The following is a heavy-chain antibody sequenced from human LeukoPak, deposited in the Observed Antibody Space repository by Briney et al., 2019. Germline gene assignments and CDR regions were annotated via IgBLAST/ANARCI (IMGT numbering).Heavy chain of an antibody. D-gene: IGHD3-3*01. CDR1: GYTFTSYD. V-gene: IGHV1-8*01. J-gene: IGHJ6*02. CDR2: MNPNSGNT. Sequence: ASVKVSCKASGYTFTSYDINWVRQATGQGLEWMGWMNPNSGNTGYARKFQGRVTMTRNTSISTAYMELSSLRSEDTAVYYCARGTDRYYDFWSGYYYYYYCYGMDVWGQGTTVTVSS. CDR3: ARGTDRYYDFWSGYYYYYYCYGMDV.